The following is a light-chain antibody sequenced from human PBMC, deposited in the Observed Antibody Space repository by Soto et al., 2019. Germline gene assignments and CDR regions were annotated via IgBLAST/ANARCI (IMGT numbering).Light chain of an antibody. J-gene: IGKJ1*01. CDR2: AAS. CDR3: QQSSSIPPT. Sequence: DIRMTQSPSSLSASVGDRVTITCRASQSVSTCLNWYQQKPGEASKLLINAASSLQSGVPSRFSGRGFGTHFTHTISSLQREDCATYSCQQSSSIPPTFGQGTKVEIK. CDR1: QSVSTC. V-gene: IGKV1-39*01.